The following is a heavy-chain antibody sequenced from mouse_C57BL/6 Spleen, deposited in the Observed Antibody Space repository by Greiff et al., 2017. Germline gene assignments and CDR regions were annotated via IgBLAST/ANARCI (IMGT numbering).Heavy chain of an antibody. D-gene: IGHD1-1*01. CDR1: GYTFTDYN. Sequence: EVQLQQSGPELVKPGASVKISCKASGYTFTDYNMDWVKQSHGKSLEWIGDINPNNGGTIYNQKFKGKATLTVDKSSSTAYKELRSLTSEDTAVYYCAGAGHYGSSSGWFAYWGQGTLVTVSA. CDR2: INPNNGGT. CDR3: AGAGHYGSSSGWFAY. V-gene: IGHV1-18*01. J-gene: IGHJ3*01.